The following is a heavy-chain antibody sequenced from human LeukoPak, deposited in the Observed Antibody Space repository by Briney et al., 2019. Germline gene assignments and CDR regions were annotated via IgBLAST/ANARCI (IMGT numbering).Heavy chain of an antibody. CDR1: GGSVSSGSNY. CDR3: ARVAVVVFYYGMDV. J-gene: IGHJ6*02. V-gene: IGHV4-61*03. D-gene: IGHD2-2*01. Sequence: SETLSLTCTVSGGSVSSGSNYWGWLRQPPGRGLEWIGYIYYSTSTNYNPSLKSRVTISVSTSKNHFSLKLSSVTAADTAVYYCARVAVVVFYYGMDVWGQGTTVTVSS. CDR2: IYYSTST.